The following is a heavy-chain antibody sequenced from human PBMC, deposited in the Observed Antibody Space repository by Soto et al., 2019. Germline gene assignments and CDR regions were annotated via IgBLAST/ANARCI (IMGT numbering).Heavy chain of an antibody. J-gene: IGHJ4*02. CDR2: ISAYNGNT. V-gene: IGHV1-18*01. D-gene: IGHD2-15*01. CDR3: ARRGYCSGGSCYPGDF. Sequence: ASVKVSCKASGYTFTSYGISWVRQAPGQGLEWMGWISAYNGNTNYAQKLQGRITMTTDTSTSTAYMELRSLSSGDTAVYYCARRGYCSGGSCYPGDFWGQGTLVTVSS. CDR1: GYTFTSYG.